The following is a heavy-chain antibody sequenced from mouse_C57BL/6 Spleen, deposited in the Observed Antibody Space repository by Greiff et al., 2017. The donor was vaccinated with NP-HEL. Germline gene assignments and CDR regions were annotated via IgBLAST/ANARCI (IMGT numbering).Heavy chain of an antibody. Sequence: VQLKQSGPELVKPGASVKISCKASGYAFGSSWMNWVKQRPGKGLEWIGRIYPGDGDTNYNGKFKGKATLTADKSSSTAYMQLSSLTSEDSAVYCCARSGITHYLDYWGQGTTLTVSS. J-gene: IGHJ2*01. V-gene: IGHV1-82*01. CDR1: GYAFGSSW. CDR2: IYPGDGDT. CDR3: ARSGITHYLDY. D-gene: IGHD2-4*01.